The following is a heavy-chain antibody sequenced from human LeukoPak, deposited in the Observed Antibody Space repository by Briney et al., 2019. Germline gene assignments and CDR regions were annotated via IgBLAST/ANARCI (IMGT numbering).Heavy chain of an antibody. V-gene: IGHV1-2*02. CDR3: AREGVAGTIPFDY. CDR1: GYTFINFG. D-gene: IGHD6-19*01. Sequence: ASVKVSCKASGYTFINFGMSWVRQAPGQGLEWMGWINPNSGGTNYAQKFQGRVTMTRDTSISTAYMELSRLRSDDTAVYYCAREGVAGTIPFDYWGQGTLVTVSS. CDR2: INPNSGGT. J-gene: IGHJ4*02.